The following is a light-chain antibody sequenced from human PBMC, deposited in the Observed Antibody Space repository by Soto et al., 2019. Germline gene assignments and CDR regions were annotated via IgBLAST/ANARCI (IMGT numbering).Light chain of an antibody. V-gene: IGKV1-5*01. CDR2: DAS. CDR1: QSISSW. Sequence: DIQMTQSPSTLSASVGDRVTITCRASQSISSWLAWYQQKPGKAPKLLIYDASSVESGVPLRFSGSGSGTEFAITMSRLQPDDFASYYCQQYNSYSWTFGQGTKVEIK. J-gene: IGKJ1*01. CDR3: QQYNSYSWT.